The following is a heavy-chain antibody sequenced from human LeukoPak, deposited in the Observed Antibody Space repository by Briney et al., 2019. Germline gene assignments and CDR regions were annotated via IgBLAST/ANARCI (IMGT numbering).Heavy chain of an antibody. CDR2: INHSGST. J-gene: IGHJ4*02. D-gene: IGHD1-26*01. Sequence: SETLPLTCAVYGGSFSGYYWSWIRQPPGKGLEWIGEINHSGSTNYNPSLKSRVTISVDTSKNQFSLKLSSVTAADTAVYYCATIDSGSYRPIDYWGQGTLVTVSS. CDR3: ATIDSGSYRPIDY. V-gene: IGHV4-34*01. CDR1: GGSFSGYY.